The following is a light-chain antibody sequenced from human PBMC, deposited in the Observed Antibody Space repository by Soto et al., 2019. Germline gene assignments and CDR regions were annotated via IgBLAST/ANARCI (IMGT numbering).Light chain of an antibody. CDR3: SSYASSNTLL. Sequence: QSVLTQPASVSGSPGQSITISCTGTSSDVGYYNYVSWYQQHPGKAPKLMIHEVSNRPSGVSNRFSGSKSGNTASLTILGLRAEDEADYYCSSYASSNTLLFGGGTKLTVL. V-gene: IGLV2-14*01. CDR1: SSDVGYYNY. CDR2: EVS. J-gene: IGLJ2*01.